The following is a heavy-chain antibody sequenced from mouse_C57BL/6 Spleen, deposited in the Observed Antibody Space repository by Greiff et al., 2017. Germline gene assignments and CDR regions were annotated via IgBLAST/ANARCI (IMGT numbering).Heavy chain of an antibody. Sequence: VQLKESGAELVRPGASVTLSCKASGYTFTDYEMHWVKQTPVHGLEWIGAIDPETGGTAYNQKFKGKAILTADKSSSTAYMELRSLTSEDSAVYYCTRYAWFAYWGQGTLVTVSA. CDR2: IDPETGGT. CDR1: GYTFTDYE. V-gene: IGHV1-15*01. J-gene: IGHJ3*01. CDR3: TRYAWFAY.